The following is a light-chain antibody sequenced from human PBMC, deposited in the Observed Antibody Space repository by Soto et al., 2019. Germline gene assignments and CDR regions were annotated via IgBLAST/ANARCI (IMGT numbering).Light chain of an antibody. CDR3: QQYNSYVT. V-gene: IGKV1-5*03. J-gene: IGKJ4*01. CDR1: QSVSGW. Sequence: DIQMTQSPSTLSASVGDRVTITCRASQSVSGWLAWYQQKPGKAPKLLIYKASSLGSGVPSRFSGSGSGTEFTRTISSLQPDEFATYYCQQYNSYVTFGGGTKVEIK. CDR2: KAS.